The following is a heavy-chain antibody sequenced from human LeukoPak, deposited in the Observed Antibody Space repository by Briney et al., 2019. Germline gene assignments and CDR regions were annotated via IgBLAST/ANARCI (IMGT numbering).Heavy chain of an antibody. V-gene: IGHV3-23*01. CDR2: ISCSGCST. D-gene: IGHD2-15*01. CDR3: AKNGDRGAYCSGGSCYPYYYYNMDV. Sequence: GGSLRLSCAASGFTFSSYAMNWVRQAPGKGLEWVSGISCSGCSTYYADSVKGRFTISRDNSKNTLYLQMNRLRAEDTAIYYCAKNGDRGAYCSGGSCYPYYYYNMDVWGKGTTVTISS. CDR1: GFTFSSYA. J-gene: IGHJ6*03.